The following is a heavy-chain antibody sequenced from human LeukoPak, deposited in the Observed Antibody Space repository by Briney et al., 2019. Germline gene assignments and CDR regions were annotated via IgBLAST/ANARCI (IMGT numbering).Heavy chain of an antibody. V-gene: IGHV3-48*03. D-gene: IGHD2-21*02. J-gene: IGHJ6*04. CDR3: ARDEGDRAGWDYYYYGMDV. CDR1: GFTFSSYE. CDR2: ISSSGSTI. Sequence: GGPLRLSCAASGFTFSSYEMNWVRQAPGKGLEWVSYISSSGSTIYYADSVKGRFTISRDNAKNSLYLQMNSLRAEDTAVYYCARDEGDRAGWDYYYYGMDVWGKGTTVTVSS.